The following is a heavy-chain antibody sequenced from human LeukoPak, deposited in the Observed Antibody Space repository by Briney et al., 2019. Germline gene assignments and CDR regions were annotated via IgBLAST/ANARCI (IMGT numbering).Heavy chain of an antibody. Sequence: ASVKISCKASGYTFSDYFIHWVRQAPGQGLEWMGRINPYSGYTNYAQKFHGRVTMTRDSSVRTAYMEVSSLTSDDTAIYYCATDHITNVTPGDCWGQGTMLTVSS. CDR3: ATDHITNVTPGDC. CDR2: INPYSGYT. CDR1: GYTFSDYF. J-gene: IGHJ4*02. V-gene: IGHV1-2*06. D-gene: IGHD2-21*02.